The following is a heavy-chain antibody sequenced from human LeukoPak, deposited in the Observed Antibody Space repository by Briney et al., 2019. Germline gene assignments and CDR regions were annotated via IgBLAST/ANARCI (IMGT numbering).Heavy chain of an antibody. CDR3: TRFDYGDYGNWFDP. D-gene: IGHD4-17*01. CDR2: IRSKAYGETA. Sequence: PGGSLRLSCTASGFTFGDYAMSWIRQAPGKGLEWVGFIRSKAYGETADYAASVKGRFTISRDDSKSIAYLQMNSLKTEDTAVYYCTRFDYGDYGNWFDPWGQGTLVTVSS. J-gene: IGHJ5*02. V-gene: IGHV3-49*03. CDR1: GFTFGDYA.